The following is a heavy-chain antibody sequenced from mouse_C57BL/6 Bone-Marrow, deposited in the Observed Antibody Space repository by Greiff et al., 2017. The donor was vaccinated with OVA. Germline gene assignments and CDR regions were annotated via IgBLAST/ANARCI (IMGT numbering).Heavy chain of an antibody. V-gene: IGHV2-9-1*01. Sequence: QVQLKQSGPGLVAPSQRLSITCTVSGFSLTSYAISWVRQPPGKGLEWLGVIWTGGGTNYNSALKSRLSISKDNSKSQVFLKMNSLQTDDTARYYCARNNDVHYYAMDYWGQGTSVTVSS. CDR1: GFSLTSYA. D-gene: IGHD2-3*01. J-gene: IGHJ4*01. CDR2: IWTGGGT. CDR3: ARNNDVHYYAMDY.